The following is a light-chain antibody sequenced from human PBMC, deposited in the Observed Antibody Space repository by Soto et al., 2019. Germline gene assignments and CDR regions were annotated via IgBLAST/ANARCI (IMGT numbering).Light chain of an antibody. CDR1: QSIANK. CDR3: QQYDTWPPWT. CDR2: DVS. V-gene: IGKV3-15*01. Sequence: EAVMTQSPATLSVSPGDRATLSCRASQSIANKLAWYQHKPGQAPRLLMYDVSTRAAGVPGRFSGAGSGTEVTLTISSLQSEDLAVYYCQQYDTWPPWTFGQGTKVEIK. J-gene: IGKJ1*01.